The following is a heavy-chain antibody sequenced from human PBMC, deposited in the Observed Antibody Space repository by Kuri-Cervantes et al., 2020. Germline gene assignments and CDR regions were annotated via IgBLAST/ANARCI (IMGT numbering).Heavy chain of an antibody. J-gene: IGHJ3*02. CDR3: ARVGVLLWFGELSLDI. CDR2: ISAYNGNT. V-gene: IGHV1-18*01. CDR1: GYTFTSYG. Sequence: ASVKVSCKASGYTFTSYGISWVRQAPGQGLEWMGWISAYNGNTNYAQKLQSRVTMTTDTSTSTAYMELRSLRSDDTAVYYCARVGVLLWFGELSLDIWGQGTMVTVSS. D-gene: IGHD3-10*01.